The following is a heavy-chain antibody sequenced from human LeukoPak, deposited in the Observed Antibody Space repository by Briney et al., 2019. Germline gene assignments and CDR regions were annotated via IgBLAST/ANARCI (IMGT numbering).Heavy chain of an antibody. D-gene: IGHD3-3*01. CDR1: GCTFTGYY. J-gene: IGHJ4*02. CDR3: ALVWSGYKYYFDY. CDR2: ITPNSGGT. Sequence: ASVKVSCKASGCTFTGYYMHWVRQAPGQGLEWMGWITPNSGGTNYAQKFQGRVTMTRDTSISTAYMELSRLRSDDTAVYYCALVWSGYKYYFDYWGQGTLVTVSS. V-gene: IGHV1-2*02.